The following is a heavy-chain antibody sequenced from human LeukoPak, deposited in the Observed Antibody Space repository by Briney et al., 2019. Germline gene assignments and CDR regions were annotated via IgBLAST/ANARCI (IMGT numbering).Heavy chain of an antibody. V-gene: IGHV4-4*07. Sequence: SETLSLTCTVSGGSISSYYWSWIRQPAGKGLEWIRRINSSGSTNYNTSLKSGVTMSVDTSKNHFSLKLSSVTAADTALYYCARGQYHLLYLYFDLWGRGTLVTVSS. D-gene: IGHD2-2*01. CDR2: INSSGST. J-gene: IGHJ2*01. CDR1: GGSISSYY. CDR3: ARGQYHLLYLYFDL.